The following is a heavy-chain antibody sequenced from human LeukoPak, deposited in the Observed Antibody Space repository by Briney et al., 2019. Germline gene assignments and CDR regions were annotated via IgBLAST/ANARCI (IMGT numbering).Heavy chain of an antibody. CDR1: GGSFSGYY. V-gene: IGHV3-23*01. CDR3: AKDPNDYGDYYFDY. D-gene: IGHD4-17*01. J-gene: IGHJ4*02. CDR2: LSASGSNR. Sequence: LPLTCAVYGGSFSGYYWSWVRQAPGKGLEWVSSLSASGSNRYYADSVKGRFTISRDNSKNTLYLQMNSLRAEDTAVYYCAKDPNDYGDYYFDYWGRGTLVTVSS.